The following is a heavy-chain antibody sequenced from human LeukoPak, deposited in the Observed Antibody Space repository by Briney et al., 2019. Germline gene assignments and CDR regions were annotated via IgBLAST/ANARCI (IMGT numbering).Heavy chain of an antibody. D-gene: IGHD6-13*01. CDR2: IYPGDSDT. Sequence: GESLKISCKGSGYSFTSYWIGWVRQMPGKGLEWMGIIYPGDSDTRYSPSFQGQVTISADKSISTAYLQWSSLKASDTAMYYCARARIAAARVDAFDIWGQGTMVTVSS. CDR3: ARARIAAARVDAFDI. J-gene: IGHJ3*02. CDR1: GYSFTSYW. V-gene: IGHV5-51*01.